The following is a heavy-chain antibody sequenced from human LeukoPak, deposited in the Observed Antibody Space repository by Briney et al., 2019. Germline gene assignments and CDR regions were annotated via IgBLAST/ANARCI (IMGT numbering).Heavy chain of an antibody. Sequence: KASETLSLTCTVSGGSISSYYWSWIRQPAGKGLEWIGYIYYSGSTNYNPSLKSRVTISVDTSKNQFSLELSSVTAADTAVYYCARTITMVRGVMSFDYWGQGTLVTVSS. CDR3: ARTITMVRGVMSFDY. V-gene: IGHV4-59*01. CDR1: GGSISSYY. CDR2: IYYSGST. J-gene: IGHJ4*02. D-gene: IGHD3-10*01.